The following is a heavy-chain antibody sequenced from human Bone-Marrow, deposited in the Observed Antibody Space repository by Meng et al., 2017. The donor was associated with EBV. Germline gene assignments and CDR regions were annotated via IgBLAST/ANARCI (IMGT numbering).Heavy chain of an antibody. V-gene: IGHV1-2*06. Sequence: QVKLVQSGEGAKQPGASVKLSFTAAGSTVTGHYMHWGRQAPGQGLEWMGRIDPNRGGADYAQKLPGGGTMTRDTSISTFYMELSRLTSDDTAVSLCARASDYGNDLDYWGQGTLVTVSS. CDR2: IDPNRGGA. CDR3: ARASDYGNDLDY. CDR1: GSTVTGHY. J-gene: IGHJ4*02. D-gene: IGHD4-11*01.